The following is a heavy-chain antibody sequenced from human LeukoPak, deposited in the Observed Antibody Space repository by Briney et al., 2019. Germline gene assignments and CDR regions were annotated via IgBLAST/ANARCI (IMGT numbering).Heavy chain of an antibody. CDR2: IRYDGSYN. J-gene: IGHJ4*02. D-gene: IGHD6-25*01. CDR3: APTASGY. V-gene: IGHV3-30*02. CDR1: GLTFSTYD. Sequence: GGSLRLSCAASGLTFSTYDMHWVRQAPGKGLEWVAFIRYDGSYNNYADSVKGRFTISRDNSKNTLYLQMKSLRAADTAVYYCAPTASGYWGQGTLVTVSS.